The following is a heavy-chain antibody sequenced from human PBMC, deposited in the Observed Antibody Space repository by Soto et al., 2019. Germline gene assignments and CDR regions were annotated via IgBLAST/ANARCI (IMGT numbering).Heavy chain of an antibody. Sequence: GESLKISCKGSGYSFATYWIGWVRQMPGKGPEWMGIIYPGDFDTRYSPSFQGQVTISVDKSISTAYLQWSSLKASDTAIYYCARTTWKLVDPYYFDYWGRGTLVTVSS. J-gene: IGHJ4*02. D-gene: IGHD6-13*01. CDR3: ARTTWKLVDPYYFDY. CDR2: IYPGDFDT. V-gene: IGHV5-51*01. CDR1: GYSFATYW.